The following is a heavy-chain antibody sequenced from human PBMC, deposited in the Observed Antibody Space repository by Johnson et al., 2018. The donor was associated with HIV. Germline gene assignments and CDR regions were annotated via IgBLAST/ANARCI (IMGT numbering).Heavy chain of an antibody. J-gene: IGHJ3*02. V-gene: IGHV3-30-3*01. CDR3: AKDMVYSSSSKWELLRFDAFDI. D-gene: IGHD6-6*01. Sequence: QVQLVESGGGLVQPGRSLRLSCAASGFTFSSYAMHWVRQAPGKGLEWVAVISYDGSNKYYADSVKGRFTISRDNSKNTLYLQMNSLRAEDTALYYCAKDMVYSSSSKWELLRFDAFDIWGQGTMVTVSS. CDR1: GFTFSSYA. CDR2: ISYDGSNK.